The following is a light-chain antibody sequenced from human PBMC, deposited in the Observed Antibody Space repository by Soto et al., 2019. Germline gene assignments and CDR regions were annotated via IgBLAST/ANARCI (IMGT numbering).Light chain of an antibody. Sequence: EVVLTQSPATLSLSPGERATLSCRASQSVSSYLAWYQQKPGQAPRLLIFDTSNRATGIPARFSGSGSGTAFTLTISSLEPEDFAFYYCQRRSNWPLTFGGGTKVEI. CDR2: DTS. CDR3: QRRSNWPLT. J-gene: IGKJ4*01. V-gene: IGKV3-11*01. CDR1: QSVSSY.